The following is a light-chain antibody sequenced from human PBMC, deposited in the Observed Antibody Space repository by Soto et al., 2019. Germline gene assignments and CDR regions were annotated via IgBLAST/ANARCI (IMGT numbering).Light chain of an antibody. J-gene: IGKJ2*01. CDR2: KAS. CDR3: QQSNSYPYT. CDR1: RDISNS. V-gene: IGKV1-16*02. Sequence: DIQMTQSPSPLSASVGDTVTITCRASRDISNSLAWFQQKPGKAPKSLIYKASNLHSGVPSKVGGSGSGTAFTLTISSLQPEDFATYYCQQSNSYPYTFGQGTKLEIK.